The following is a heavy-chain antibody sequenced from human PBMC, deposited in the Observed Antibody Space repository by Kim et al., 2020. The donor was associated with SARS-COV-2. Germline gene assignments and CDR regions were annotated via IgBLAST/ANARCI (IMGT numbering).Heavy chain of an antibody. D-gene: IGHD6-19*01. J-gene: IGHJ6*02. CDR2: ISYDGSNK. Sequence: GGSLRLSCAASGFTFSSYAMHWVRQAPGKGLEWVAVISYDGSNKYYADSVKGRFTISRDNSKNTLYLQMNSLRAEDTAVYYCAREVEVAVAGAGYYYYYGMDVWGQGTTVTVSS. V-gene: IGHV3-30-3*01. CDR3: AREVEVAVAGAGYYYYYGMDV. CDR1: GFTFSSYA.